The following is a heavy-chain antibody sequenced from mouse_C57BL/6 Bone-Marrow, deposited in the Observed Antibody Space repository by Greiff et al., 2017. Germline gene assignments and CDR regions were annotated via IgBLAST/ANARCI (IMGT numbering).Heavy chain of an antibody. D-gene: IGHD1-1*01. J-gene: IGHJ2*01. Sequence: EVHLVESGGGLVKPGGSLKLSCAASGFTFSDYGMHWVRQAPEKGLEWVAYISSGSSTIYYADTVKGRFTISRDNAKNTLFLQMTSLRSEDTAMXYCARSYYYGPLVFDYWGQGTTLTVSS. CDR3: ARSYYYGPLVFDY. V-gene: IGHV5-17*01. CDR1: GFTFSDYG. CDR2: ISSGSSTI.